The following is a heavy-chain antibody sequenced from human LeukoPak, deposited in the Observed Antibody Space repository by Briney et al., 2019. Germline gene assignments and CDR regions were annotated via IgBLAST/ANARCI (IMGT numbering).Heavy chain of an antibody. J-gene: IGHJ6*03. CDR3: ARDGGSSSSVVHTFYYYYYMDV. Sequence: WASVKVSCKASGYIFTDYYMHWVRQAPGQGLEWMGWINPNSGGTNYAQKFQGRVTMTRDTSISTAYMELSRLRSDDTAVYCCARDGGSSSSVVHTFYYYYYMDVWGKGTTVTVSS. D-gene: IGHD6-6*01. CDR1: GYIFTDYY. V-gene: IGHV1-2*02. CDR2: INPNSGGT.